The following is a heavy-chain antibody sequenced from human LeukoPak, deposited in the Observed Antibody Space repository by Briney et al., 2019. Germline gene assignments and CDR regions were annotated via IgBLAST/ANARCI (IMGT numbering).Heavy chain of an antibody. J-gene: IGHJ4*02. CDR1: GLTVSSNY. D-gene: IGHD1-26*01. V-gene: IGHV3-66*01. CDR2: LYSGGNT. CDR3: AKTSVGAPSYYFDY. Sequence: GGSLRLSCAASGLTVSSNYMSWVRQAPGKGLEWVSVLYSGGNTYYADSVRGRFTISRDNSKNTLYLQMNSLRAEDTAVYYCAKTSVGAPSYYFDYRGQGALVTVSS.